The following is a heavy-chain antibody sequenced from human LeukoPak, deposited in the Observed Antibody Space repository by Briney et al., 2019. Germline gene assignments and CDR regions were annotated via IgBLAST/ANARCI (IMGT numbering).Heavy chain of an antibody. CDR2: ISGSGGST. CDR3: AKALHESGYSYYYYYYGMDV. D-gene: IGHD3-3*01. Sequence: PGASLRLSCAASGFTFSSYAMSWVRQAPGKGLEWVSAISGSGGSTYYADSVKGRFTISRDNSKNTLYLQMNSLRAEDTDVYYCAKALHESGYSYYYYYYGMDVWGQGNTVTVSS. J-gene: IGHJ6*02. V-gene: IGHV3-23*01. CDR1: GFTFSSYA.